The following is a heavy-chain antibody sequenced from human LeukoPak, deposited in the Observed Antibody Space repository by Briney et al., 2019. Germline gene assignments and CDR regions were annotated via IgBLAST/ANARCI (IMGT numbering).Heavy chain of an antibody. Sequence: SETLSLTCTVSGGSISSSSYYWGWIRQPPGKGLEWIGSIYYSGSTYYNPSLKSRVTMSVDTSKNQFSLKLSSVTAADTAVYYCARGIVTLSEGVDYWGQGTLVTVSS. D-gene: IGHD3-9*01. CDR3: ARGIVTLSEGVDY. CDR1: GGSISSSSYY. V-gene: IGHV4-39*07. J-gene: IGHJ4*02. CDR2: IYYSGST.